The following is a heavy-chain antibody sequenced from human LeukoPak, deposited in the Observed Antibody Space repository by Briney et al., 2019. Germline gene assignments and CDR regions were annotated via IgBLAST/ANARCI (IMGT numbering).Heavy chain of an antibody. CDR3: TRDRTGYGYGYPFDY. Sequence: GGSLRLSCAASGFTFSSYAMPWVRQAPGKGLEWVAVISYAGSDTYYADSVKGRFTISRDNSMNTLYLHMNSLRPEDTALYYCTRDRTGYGYGYPFDYWGQGTLVTVSS. V-gene: IGHV3-30*04. D-gene: IGHD5-18*01. CDR1: GFTFSSYA. CDR2: ISYAGSDT. J-gene: IGHJ4*02.